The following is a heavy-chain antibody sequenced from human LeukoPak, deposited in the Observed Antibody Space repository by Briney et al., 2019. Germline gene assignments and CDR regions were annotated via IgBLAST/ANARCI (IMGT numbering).Heavy chain of an antibody. Sequence: GGSLRLSCAASGFTFSSYSMNWVRQAPGKGLEWVLSISTSSSYIYYADSVKGRFTISRDNAKNSLYLQMNSLRAEDTAVYYCARVGEKAFHLWPEIDYWGQGTLVTVSS. D-gene: IGHD5-24*01. CDR2: ISTSSSYI. V-gene: IGHV3-21*01. J-gene: IGHJ4*02. CDR3: ARVGEKAFHLWPEIDY. CDR1: GFTFSSYS.